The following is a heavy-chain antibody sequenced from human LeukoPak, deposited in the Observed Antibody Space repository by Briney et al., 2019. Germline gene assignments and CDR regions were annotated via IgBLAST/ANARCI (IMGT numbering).Heavy chain of an antibody. CDR2: ISGSGGST. CDR1: GFTFRSYE. J-gene: IGHJ4*02. V-gene: IGHV3-23*01. D-gene: IGHD3-22*01. Sequence: PGGSLRLSCEDSGFTFRSYEMNWVRQAPGKGLEWVSAISGSGGSTYYADSVKGRFTISRDNSKNTLYLQMNSLRAEDTAVYYCAKLTGSYYYDSSGYPDYWGQGTLVTVSS. CDR3: AKLTGSYYYDSSGYPDY.